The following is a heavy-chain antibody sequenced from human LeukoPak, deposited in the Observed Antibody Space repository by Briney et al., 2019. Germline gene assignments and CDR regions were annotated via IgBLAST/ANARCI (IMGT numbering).Heavy chain of an antibody. CDR1: RGSISSSTYY. Sequence: PSETLSLTCTVSRGSISSSTYYWSWVRQPPGKGLEWIASIYYTGSTYYNPSLKSRVTVSLDMSKNEFSLTMSSVTAADTAVYFWYAEEKGNPHYWGQGTQVTVSS. CDR2: IYYTGST. CDR3: YAEEKGNPHY. V-gene: IGHV4-39*07. J-gene: IGHJ4*02. D-gene: IGHD6-13*01.